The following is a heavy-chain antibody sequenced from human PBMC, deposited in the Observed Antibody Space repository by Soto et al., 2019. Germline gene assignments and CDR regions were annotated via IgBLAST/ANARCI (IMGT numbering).Heavy chain of an antibody. CDR1: GFTVSSNY. V-gene: IGHV3-53*04. D-gene: IGHD2-15*01. J-gene: IGHJ6*03. CDR2: IYSGGST. Sequence: GGSLRLSCAASGFTVSSNYMSWVRQAPGKGLEWVSVIYSGGSTYYADSVKGRFTISRHNSKNTLYLQMNSLRAEDTAVYYCARGRGNYCSGGSCYYYYYMDVWGKGTTVTVSS. CDR3: ARGRGNYCSGGSCYYYYYMDV.